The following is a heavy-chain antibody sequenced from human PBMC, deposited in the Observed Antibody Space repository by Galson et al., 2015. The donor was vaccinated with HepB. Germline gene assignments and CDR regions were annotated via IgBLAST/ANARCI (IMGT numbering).Heavy chain of an antibody. CDR1: GGTFSSYA. CDR2: IIPILGIA. D-gene: IGHD2-21*01. V-gene: IGHV1-69*10. Sequence: SVKVSCKASGGTFSSYAISWVRQAPGQGLEWMGGIIPILGIANYAQKFQGRVTITADKSTSTAYMELSSLRSEDTAVYYCASAYCGGDCYSWPYYYYYYMDVWGKGTTVTVSS. CDR3: ASAYCGGDCYSWPYYYYYYMDV. J-gene: IGHJ6*03.